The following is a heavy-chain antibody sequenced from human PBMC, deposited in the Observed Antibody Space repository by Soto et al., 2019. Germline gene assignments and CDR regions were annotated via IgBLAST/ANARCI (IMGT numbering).Heavy chain of an antibody. CDR3: ARGTSNYYGSGSYPTPEFDP. CDR2: ISSSSSYI. V-gene: IGHV3-21*01. CDR1: GFTFSSYS. D-gene: IGHD3-10*01. J-gene: IGHJ5*02. Sequence: GGSLRLSCAASGFTFSSYSMNWVRQAPGKGLEWVSSISSSSSYIYYADSVKGRFTISRDNAKNSLYLQMNSLRAEDTAVYYCARGTSNYYGSGSYPTPEFDPWGQGTLVTVSS.